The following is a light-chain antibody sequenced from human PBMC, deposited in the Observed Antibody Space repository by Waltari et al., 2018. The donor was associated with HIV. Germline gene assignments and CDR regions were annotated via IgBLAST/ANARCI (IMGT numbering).Light chain of an antibody. CDR2: SDN. V-gene: IGLV1-44*01. Sequence: QSVVTQPPSASGTPGQTVIISCSGSGSNIGHNAVNWYQQFPGAAPRLLIHSDNQRPSGVPYRFSGSKYGTSASLAISDLQSDDEADYYCAVWNDKLNNSVVSGGSVAFGGGTKLTVL. CDR1: GSNIGHNA. CDR3: AVWNDKLNNSVVSGGSVA. J-gene: IGLJ2*01.